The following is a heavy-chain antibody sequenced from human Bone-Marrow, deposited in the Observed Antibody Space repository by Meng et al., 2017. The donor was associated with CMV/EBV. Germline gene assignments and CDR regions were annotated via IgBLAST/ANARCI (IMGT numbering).Heavy chain of an antibody. J-gene: IGHJ4*02. D-gene: IGHD1-14*01. CDR1: GGSISGSGW. CDR3: ARNHGKSDFDY. Sequence: TCAVFGGSISGSGWWTWVRQPPGRGLEWIGEISHSGSTNYTPSLKSRVTISVDKSKNQFSLKVSSVTAADTAVYYCARNHGKSDFDYWGQGTLVTVSS. CDR2: ISHSGST. V-gene: IGHV4-4*02.